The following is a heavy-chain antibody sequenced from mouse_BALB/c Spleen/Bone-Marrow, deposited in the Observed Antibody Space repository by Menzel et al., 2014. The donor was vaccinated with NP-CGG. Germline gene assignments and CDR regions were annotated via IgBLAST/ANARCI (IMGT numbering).Heavy chain of an antibody. CDR1: GYTFTDFN. CDR2: ISPYIGGT. J-gene: IGHJ2*01. V-gene: IGHV1S29*02. Sequence: VQLQQPGPELVKPGASVKISCKASGYTFTDFNMHWVKQSHGKSLEWIGFISPYIGGTGYNQKFKSKATLTVDSSSSTAYMELRSLTSEDSAVYYCARTYFDYWGQGTTLTVSS. CDR3: ARTYFDY.